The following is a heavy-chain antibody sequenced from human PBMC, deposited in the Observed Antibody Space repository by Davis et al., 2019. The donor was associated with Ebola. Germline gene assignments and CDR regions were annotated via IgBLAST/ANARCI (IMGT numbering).Heavy chain of an antibody. CDR1: GFTFSSYS. Sequence: ESLKISCAASGFTFSSYSMNWVRQPPGKGLEWIGSGYHTGSTYYNPSLKSRVTISVDTSRNQVSLKLSAVTAADTAVYYCARHPRNSILAMDVWGQGTTVTVSS. J-gene: IGHJ6*02. D-gene: IGHD2/OR15-2a*01. CDR3: ARHPRNSILAMDV. CDR2: GYHTGST. V-gene: IGHV4-38-2*01.